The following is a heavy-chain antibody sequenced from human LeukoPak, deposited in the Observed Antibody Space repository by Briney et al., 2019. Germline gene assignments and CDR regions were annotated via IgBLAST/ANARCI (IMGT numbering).Heavy chain of an antibody. CDR3: VRVSCTNGVCYGFDY. Sequence: GGSLRLSCAASGFTFSKYWISWVRQAPGKGLEWVANIKQDGSEKYYVDSVKGRFTISRDNAKNSLYLQMNSLRGGDTAVYYCVRVSCTNGVCYGFDYWGQGTLVTVSS. CDR1: GFTFSKYW. D-gene: IGHD2-8*01. CDR2: IKQDGSEK. J-gene: IGHJ4*02. V-gene: IGHV3-7*01.